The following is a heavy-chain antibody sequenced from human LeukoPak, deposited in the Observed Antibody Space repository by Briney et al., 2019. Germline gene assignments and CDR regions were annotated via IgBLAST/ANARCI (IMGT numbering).Heavy chain of an antibody. J-gene: IGHJ4*02. D-gene: IGHD5-18*01. V-gene: IGHV1-18*01. CDR3: ARPAGVDTAMVHFDY. CDR1: GYTFTSYG. CDR2: ISAYNGNT. Sequence: ASVKVSCKASGYTFTSYGVRWVRQAPGQGLEWMGWISAYNGNTNYAQKLQGRVTMTTDTSTSTAYMELRSLRSDDTAVCYCARPAGVDTAMVHFDYWGQGTLVTVSS.